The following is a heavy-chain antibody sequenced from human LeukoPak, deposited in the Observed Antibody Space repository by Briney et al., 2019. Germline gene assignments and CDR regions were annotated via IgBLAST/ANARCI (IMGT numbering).Heavy chain of an antibody. V-gene: IGHV3-33*01. Sequence: GGSLRLSCTASGFIFSTYGMHWVRQAPGKGLEWVAVIWYDGSNKNYVDSVKGRFTISRDNAKNLVFLQMNGLRAEDTAVYYCARGRSITLLRGVAMSDGFDIWGQGAMVAVSS. CDR3: ARGRSITLLRGVAMSDGFDI. CDR2: IWYDGSNK. J-gene: IGHJ3*02. CDR1: GFIFSTYG. D-gene: IGHD3-10*01.